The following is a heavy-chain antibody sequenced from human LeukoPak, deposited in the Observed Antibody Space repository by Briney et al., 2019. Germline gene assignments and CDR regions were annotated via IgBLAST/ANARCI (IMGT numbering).Heavy chain of an antibody. Sequence: PSENLSLTCTVSGGSISSYYWSWIRQPPGKGLEWIGYIYYSGSTNYNPSLKSRVTISVDTSKNQFSLKLSSVTAADTAVYYCARGVSSTSYSTYNWFDPWGQGTLVTVSS. J-gene: IGHJ5*02. V-gene: IGHV4-59*01. CDR2: IYYSGST. D-gene: IGHD2-2*02. CDR1: GGSISSYY. CDR3: ARGVSSTSYSTYNWFDP.